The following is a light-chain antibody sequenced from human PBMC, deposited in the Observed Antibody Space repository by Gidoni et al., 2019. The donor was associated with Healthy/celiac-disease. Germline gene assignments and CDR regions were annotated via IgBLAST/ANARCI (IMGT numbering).Light chain of an antibody. CDR1: KLGDKY. Sequence: SYELTQPPSVSVPPGQTASITCSGDKLGDKYACWYQQKPGQSPVLVIYQDSKRPSGIPERFSGSNSGNTATLTISGTQAMDEADYYCQAWDSSTVVFGGGTTLTVL. CDR3: QAWDSSTVV. V-gene: IGLV3-1*01. J-gene: IGLJ2*01. CDR2: QDS.